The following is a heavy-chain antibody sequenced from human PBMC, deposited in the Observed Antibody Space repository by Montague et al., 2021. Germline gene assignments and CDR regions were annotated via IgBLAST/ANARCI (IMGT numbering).Heavy chain of an antibody. CDR1: GGSISSSSYY. D-gene: IGHD5-12*01. J-gene: IGHJ6*02. CDR2: IYYSGST. Sequence: SETLSLTCTVSGGSISSSSYYWGWIRQPPGKGLEWIGSIYYSGSTYYNPSLKSRVTISVDTSKNQFSLKLSSVTAADTAVYYCARHPRSGYYYYYYGMDVWGQGTTVTVSS. CDR3: ARHPRSGYYYYYYGMDV. V-gene: IGHV4-39*01.